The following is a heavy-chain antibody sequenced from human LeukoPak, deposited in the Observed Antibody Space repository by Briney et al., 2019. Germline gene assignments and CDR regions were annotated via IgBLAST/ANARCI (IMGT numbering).Heavy chain of an antibody. J-gene: IGHJ5*02. CDR3: ARDRSAMVRGVTYNWFDP. D-gene: IGHD3-10*01. CDR1: GFTFSSYE. V-gene: IGHV3-48*03. CDR2: ISSSGSTI. Sequence: RGSLRLSCAASGFTFSSYEMNWVRQAAGNGLEWVSYISSSGSTIYYAESVKGRFTISRDNAKNSLYLQMNSLRAEDTAVYYCARDRSAMVRGVTYNWFDPWGQGTLVTVSS.